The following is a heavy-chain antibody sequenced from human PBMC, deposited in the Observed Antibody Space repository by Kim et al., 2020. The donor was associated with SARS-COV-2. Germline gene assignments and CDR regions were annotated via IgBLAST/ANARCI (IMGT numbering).Heavy chain of an antibody. J-gene: IGHJ4*02. CDR3: AGLPFGIPPGGGGQNDY. CDR2: IYYSGST. Sequence: SETLSLTCTVSGGSISSGGYYWSWIRQHPGKGLEWIGYIYYSGSTYYNPSLKSRVTISVDTSKNQFSLKLSSVTAADTAVYYCAGLPFGIPPGGGGQNDYWGQGTLVTVSS. D-gene: IGHD3-10*01. V-gene: IGHV4-31*03. CDR1: GGSISSGGYY.